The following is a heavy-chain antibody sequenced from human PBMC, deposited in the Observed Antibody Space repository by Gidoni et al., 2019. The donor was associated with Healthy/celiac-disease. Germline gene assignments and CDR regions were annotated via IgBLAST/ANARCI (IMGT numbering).Heavy chain of an antibody. J-gene: IGHJ3*02. V-gene: IGHV1-69*04. Sequence: QVQLVQSGAAVKKPGSSVKVSCKASGVTFRSSAISWVRQAPGQGLEWMGRIIPILGIANYAQKFQGRVTITADKSTSTAYMELSSLRSEDTAVYYCASESGYSYGPDAFDIWGQGTMVTVSS. CDR2: IIPILGIA. CDR3: ASESGYSYGPDAFDI. D-gene: IGHD5-18*01. CDR1: GVTFRSSA.